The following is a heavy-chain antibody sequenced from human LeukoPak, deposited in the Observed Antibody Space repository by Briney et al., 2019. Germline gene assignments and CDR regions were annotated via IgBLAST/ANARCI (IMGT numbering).Heavy chain of an antibody. CDR2: IIPIFGTA. J-gene: IGHJ3*02. V-gene: IGHV1-69*13. CDR3: ARPPSYTAYDAFDI. CDR1: GGTFSSYA. D-gene: IGHD5-18*01. Sequence: GASVKVSCKASGGTFSSYAISWVRQAPGQGLEWMGGIIPIFGTANYAQKFQGRVTITADESTSTAYMELSSLRSEDTAVYYCARPPSYTAYDAFDIWGQGTMVTVSS.